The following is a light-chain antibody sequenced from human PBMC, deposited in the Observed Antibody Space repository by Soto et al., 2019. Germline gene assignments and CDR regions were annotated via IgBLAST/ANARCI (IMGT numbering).Light chain of an antibody. CDR2: DAS. V-gene: IGKV3-11*01. CDR3: QQLYSFPLT. Sequence: EIVLTQSPATLSLSPGERATLSCRASQSVSSYLAWYQQKPGQAPRLLIYDASNRATGIPARFSGSGSGTDFTLTISSLEPEDFATYYCQQLYSFPLTFGGGTKVDI. J-gene: IGKJ4*01. CDR1: QSVSSY.